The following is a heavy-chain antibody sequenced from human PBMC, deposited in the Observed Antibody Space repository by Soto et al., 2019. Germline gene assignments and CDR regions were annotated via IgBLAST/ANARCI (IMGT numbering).Heavy chain of an antibody. V-gene: IGHV4-34*01. CDR1: GGSFSGYY. J-gene: IGHJ6*02. D-gene: IGHD1-26*01. Sequence: PSETLSLTCAVYGGSFSGYYWSWIRQPPGKGLEWIGEINHSGSTNYNPSLKSRVTISVDTSKNQFSLKLSSVTAADTAVYYCARERGGSGRFYYYYGMDVWGQGTTVT. CDR3: ARERGGSGRFYYYYGMDV. CDR2: INHSGST.